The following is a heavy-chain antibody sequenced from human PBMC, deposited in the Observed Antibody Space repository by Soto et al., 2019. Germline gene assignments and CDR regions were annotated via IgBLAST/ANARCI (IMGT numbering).Heavy chain of an antibody. CDR3: ARIGYYDSSGYYAYFDY. CDR2: INAGNGNT. V-gene: IGHV1-3*01. Sequence: ASVKVSCKTSGYTFTNYAMHWVRQAPGQRLEWMGWINAGNGNTKYSEKFRGRVTITRDTSASTAYMELSSLRSEDTAVYYCARIGYYDSSGYYAYFDYWGQGTLVTVS. J-gene: IGHJ4*02. CDR1: GYTFTNYA. D-gene: IGHD3-22*01.